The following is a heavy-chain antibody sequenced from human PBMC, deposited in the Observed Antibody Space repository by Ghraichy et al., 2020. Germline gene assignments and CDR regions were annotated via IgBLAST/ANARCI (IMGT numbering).Heavy chain of an antibody. Sequence: ASVKVSCKASGYTFTGYYMHWVRQAPGQGLEWMGWINPNSGGTNYAQKFQGWVTMTRDTSISTSYMELSRLRSDDTAVYYCASSPSDSGSYFGMDVWGHVTTVPASS. CDR1: GYTFTGYY. V-gene: IGHV1-2*04. J-gene: IGHJ6*02. CDR2: INPNSGGT. CDR3: ASSPSDSGSYFGMDV. D-gene: IGHD1-26*01.